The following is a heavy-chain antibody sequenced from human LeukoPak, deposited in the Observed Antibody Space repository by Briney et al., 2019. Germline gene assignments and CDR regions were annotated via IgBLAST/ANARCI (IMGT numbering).Heavy chain of an antibody. V-gene: IGHV4-39*07. J-gene: IGHJ5*02. CDR1: GGSISSSSYY. Sequence: SETLSLTCTVSGGSISSSSYYWGWIRQPPGKGLEWIGSIYYSGSTYYNPSLKSRVTISVDTSKNQFSLKLSSVTAADTAVYYCAREPPRDCSSTSCYGLDPWGQGTLVTVSS. CDR3: AREPPRDCSSTSCYGLDP. CDR2: IYYSGST. D-gene: IGHD2-2*01.